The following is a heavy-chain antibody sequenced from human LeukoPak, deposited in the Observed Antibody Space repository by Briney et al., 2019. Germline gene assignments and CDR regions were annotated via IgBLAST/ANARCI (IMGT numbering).Heavy chain of an antibody. D-gene: IGHD1-26*01. J-gene: IGHJ4*02. CDR2: SNEDGSTT. CDR3: VRDLGGRSGH. V-gene: IGHV3-74*01. Sequence: GGSLRLSCAASGFTFSSNWMHWVRQAPGKGLVWVSRSNEDGSTTNYADSVKGRFTVSRDNAKNTLYLQMNSLTAEDTAVYYCVRDLGGRSGHWGQGTLVTVSS. CDR1: GFTFSSNW.